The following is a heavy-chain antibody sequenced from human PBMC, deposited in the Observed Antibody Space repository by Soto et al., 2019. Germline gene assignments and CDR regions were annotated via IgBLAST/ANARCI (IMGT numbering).Heavy chain of an antibody. CDR3: ARMLAVNYYYYYVDV. CDR1: GFSLRNARMG. V-gene: IGHV2-26*01. CDR2: ILSSDEK. J-gene: IGHJ6*03. Sequence: QVTLKESGPVLVKPTETLTLTCTVSGFSLRNARMGVSWIRQPPGKALEWLAHILSSDEKSYNTSLKGRVTLSKDTPKSQVVLTMTYVDPVDTATYFCARMLAVNYYYYYVDVWGEATTVTVSS. D-gene: IGHD3-22*01.